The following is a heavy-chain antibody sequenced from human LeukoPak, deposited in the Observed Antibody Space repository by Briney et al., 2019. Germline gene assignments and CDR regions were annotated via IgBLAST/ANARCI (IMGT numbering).Heavy chain of an antibody. D-gene: IGHD3-16*01. Sequence: GGSLRLSCATSGXTFSSYSMNWVRQAPGKGLEWVSYISSGSSAIYYADSVKGRFTISRDNAKNSLYLQMNSLRDEDTAVYYCARALGMTIDYWGQGTLVTVSS. J-gene: IGHJ4*02. CDR3: ARALGMTIDY. CDR2: ISSGSSAI. CDR1: GXTFSSYS. V-gene: IGHV3-48*02.